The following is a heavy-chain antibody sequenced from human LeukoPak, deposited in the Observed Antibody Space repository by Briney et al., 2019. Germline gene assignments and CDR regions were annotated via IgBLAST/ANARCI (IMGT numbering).Heavy chain of an antibody. V-gene: IGHV4-39*07. Sequence: PSETLSLTSLVMGFSLPSNTSYWAWVRQTPGKGLEWFATISSRLNSYYKPYLQSLISISVDTSMNRFSLQLTSATAADTGFYFFARERRSRRSYFDTWAPGILVTVSS. CDR2: ISSRLNS. J-gene: IGHJ5*02. CDR1: GFSLPSNTSY. D-gene: IGHD1-26*01. CDR3: ARERRSRRSYFDT.